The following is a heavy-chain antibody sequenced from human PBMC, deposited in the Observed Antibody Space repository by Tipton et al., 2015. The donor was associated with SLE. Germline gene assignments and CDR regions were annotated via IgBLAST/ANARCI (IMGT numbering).Heavy chain of an antibody. V-gene: IGHV3-11*04. CDR3: ASRGY. D-gene: IGHD3-10*01. J-gene: IGHJ4*02. CDR2: ISSSGNTI. Sequence: LSLTCTVSGGSISSHYWSWIRQPPGKGLEWVSYISSSGNTIYHADSVKGRFTISRDNAKNSLYLQMNSLRAEDTAVYYCASRGYWGQGTLVTVSS. CDR1: GGSISSHY.